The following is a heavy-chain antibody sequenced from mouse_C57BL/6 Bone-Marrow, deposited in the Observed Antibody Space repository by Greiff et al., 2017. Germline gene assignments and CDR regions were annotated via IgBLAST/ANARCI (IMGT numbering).Heavy chain of an antibody. V-gene: IGHV1-63*01. CDR3: ARKGDYDYYAMDY. Sequence: VQGVESGAELVRPGTSVKMSCKASGYTFTNYWIGWAKQRPGHGLEWIGDIYPGGGYTKYNEKFKGKATMTADKSSSTAYMQFSSLTSEDSAIYYCARKGDYDYYAMDYWGQGTSVTVSS. J-gene: IGHJ4*01. D-gene: IGHD2-4*01. CDR1: GYTFTNYW. CDR2: IYPGGGYT.